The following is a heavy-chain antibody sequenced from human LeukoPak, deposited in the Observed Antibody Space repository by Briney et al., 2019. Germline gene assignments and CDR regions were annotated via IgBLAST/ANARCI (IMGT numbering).Heavy chain of an antibody. CDR1: GCTFTNYG. V-gene: IGHV1-18*01. J-gene: IGHJ4*02. CDR3: AISQGSYYDTSGYLGGDY. CDR2: ISAYSGNT. D-gene: IGHD3-22*01. Sequence: ASVKVSCKASGCTFTNYGIFWVRQAPGQGLEWMGWISAYSGNTNYAQKLQGRVTMTTGTSTSTAYMELESLRSDDTAVYYCAISQGSYYDTSGYLGGDYWGQGTLVTVSS.